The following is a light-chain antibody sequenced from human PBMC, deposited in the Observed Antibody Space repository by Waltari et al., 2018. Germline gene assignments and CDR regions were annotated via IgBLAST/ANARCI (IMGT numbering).Light chain of an antibody. V-gene: IGKV3D-15*01. CDR3: QQYNSWPRT. J-gene: IGKJ2*01. CDR1: QSVSNN. CDR2: AAS. Sequence: EIVMTQSPVTLSVSPGERATLSCRASQSVSNNLAWYQQKPGQAPRLLFYAASTRATGIPPRFSGSGSGTELTLTISSLQSEDVAVYSCQQYNSWPRTFGQGTHLEMK.